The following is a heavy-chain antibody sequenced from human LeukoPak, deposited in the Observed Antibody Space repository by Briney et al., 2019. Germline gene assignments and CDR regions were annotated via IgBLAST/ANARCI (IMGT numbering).Heavy chain of an antibody. J-gene: IGHJ4*02. CDR2: INHSGST. D-gene: IGHD3-10*01. CDR1: GGSISSYY. CDR3: ARGHKWFGERPYYFDY. Sequence: SETLSLTCTVSGGSISSYYWSWIRQPPGKGLEWIGEINHSGSTNYNPSLKSRVTISVDTSKNQFSLKLSSVTAADTAVYYCARGHKWFGERPYYFDYWGQGTLVTVSS. V-gene: IGHV4-34*01.